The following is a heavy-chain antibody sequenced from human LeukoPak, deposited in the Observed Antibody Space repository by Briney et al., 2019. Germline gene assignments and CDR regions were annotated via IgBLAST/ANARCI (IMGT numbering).Heavy chain of an antibody. CDR1: GYTFTSYY. CDR3: AGDSYDFPFAD. D-gene: IGHD3-3*01. V-gene: IGHV1-46*01. Sequence: ASVKVSCKASGYTFTSYYMHWVRQAPGQGLEWMGIINPSGGSTSYAQKFQGRVTMTRDTSTSTAYMELSSLRSEDTAVYYCAGDSYDFPFADWGQGTLVTVSS. CDR2: INPSGGST. J-gene: IGHJ4*02.